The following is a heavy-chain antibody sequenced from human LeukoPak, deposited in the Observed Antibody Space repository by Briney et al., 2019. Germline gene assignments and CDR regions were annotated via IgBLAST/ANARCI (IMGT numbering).Heavy chain of an antibody. CDR3: ARVLATTYYYYYYMDF. J-gene: IGHJ6*03. CDR1: GFTFSSYW. D-gene: IGHD5-12*01. V-gene: IGHV3-7*01. CDR2: IKQDGSEK. Sequence: QPGGSLRLSCASSGFTFSSYWMSWVRQAPGKGLEWVANIKQDGSEKYYVDSVKGRFTISRDNAKNSLYLQMNSLRAEDTAVYYCARVLATTYYYYYYMDFWGKGTTVTVSS.